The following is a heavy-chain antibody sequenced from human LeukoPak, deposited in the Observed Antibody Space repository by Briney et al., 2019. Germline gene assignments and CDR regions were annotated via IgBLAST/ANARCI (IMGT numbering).Heavy chain of an antibody. CDR1: GFTFSNYA. D-gene: IGHD6-19*01. CDR3: ARQQDDSSGWNNGQDYFDY. Sequence: GGSLRLSCAASGFTFSNYAVSWVRQAPGKGLEWVSGISGSGGSTYYAAPVKGRFTISRDNSKNTLYLQMNSLRADEDTAVYYCARQQDDSSGWNNGQDYFDYWGQGTLVTVSS. V-gene: IGHV3-23*01. CDR2: ISGSGGST. J-gene: IGHJ4*02.